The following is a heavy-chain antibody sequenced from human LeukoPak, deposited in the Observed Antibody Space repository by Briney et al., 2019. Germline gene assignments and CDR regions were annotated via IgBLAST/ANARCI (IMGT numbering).Heavy chain of an antibody. CDR1: GYTFTSYD. CDR2: IIPIFGTA. V-gene: IGHV1-69*13. CDR3: ARDQGLAHYYGSGSYYKGVYYMDV. Sequence: GASVKVSCKASGYTFTSYDINWVRQAPGQGLEWMGGIIPIFGTANYAQKFQGRVTITADESTSTAYMELSSLRSEDTAVYYCARDQGLAHYYGSGSYYKGVYYMDVWGKGTTVTISS. J-gene: IGHJ6*03. D-gene: IGHD3-10*01.